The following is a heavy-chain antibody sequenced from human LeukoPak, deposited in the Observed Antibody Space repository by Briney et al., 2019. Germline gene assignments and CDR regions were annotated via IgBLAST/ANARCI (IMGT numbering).Heavy chain of an antibody. V-gene: IGHV5-51*01. CDR2: IYPGDSHT. J-gene: IGHJ4*02. Sequence: GESLKISCQGSGYSFTSHWIGWVRQMPGRGLECMGIIYPGDSHTRYSPSFQGQVTISADKSINIVYLQWSSLKASDTAMYYCARREMATITPFDYWGQGTLVTVSS. CDR3: ARREMATITPFDY. CDR1: GYSFTSHW. D-gene: IGHD5-24*01.